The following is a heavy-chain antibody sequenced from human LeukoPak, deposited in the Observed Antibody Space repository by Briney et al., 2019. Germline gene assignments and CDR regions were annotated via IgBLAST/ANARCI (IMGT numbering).Heavy chain of an antibody. CDR1: GYTFTGYY. J-gene: IGHJ3*02. Sequence: ASVKVSCKASGYTFTGYYMHWVRQAPGQGLEWMGWINPNSGGTNDAQKFQGRVTMTRDTSISTAYMELSRLRSDDTAVYYCAREVEMATSDAFDIWGQGTMVTVSS. CDR2: INPNSGGT. D-gene: IGHD5-24*01. CDR3: AREVEMATSDAFDI. V-gene: IGHV1-2*02.